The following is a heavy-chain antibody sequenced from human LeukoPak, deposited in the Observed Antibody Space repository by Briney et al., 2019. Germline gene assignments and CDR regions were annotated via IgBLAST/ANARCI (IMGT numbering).Heavy chain of an antibody. CDR2: IKQDGSEK. D-gene: IGHD3-3*01. J-gene: IGHJ3*02. V-gene: IGHV3-7*03. CDR1: GFTFSSYW. Sequence: GGSLRLSCAASGFTFSSYWMSWVRQAPGKGLEWVANIKQDGSEKYYVDSVKGRFTISRDNAKNSLYLQMNSLRAEDTAVYYCATTMVDDFWSGYYMAEHAFDIWGQGTMVTVSS. CDR3: ATTMVDDFWSGYYMAEHAFDI.